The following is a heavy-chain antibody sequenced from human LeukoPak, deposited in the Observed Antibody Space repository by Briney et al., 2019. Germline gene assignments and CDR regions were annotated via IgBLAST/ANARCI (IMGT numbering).Heavy chain of an antibody. CDR3: ARDHGSGSYYPFDP. CDR1: GFTVSSNY. CDR2: IYSGGST. D-gene: IGHD3-10*01. V-gene: IGHV3-66*01. J-gene: IGHJ5*02. Sequence: PGGSLRLSCAASGFTVSSNYMSWVRQAPGKGLEWVSVIYSGGSTYYADSVKGRFTISRDNSKSTLYLQMNSLRAEDTAVYYCARDHGSGSYYPFDPWGQGTLVTVSS.